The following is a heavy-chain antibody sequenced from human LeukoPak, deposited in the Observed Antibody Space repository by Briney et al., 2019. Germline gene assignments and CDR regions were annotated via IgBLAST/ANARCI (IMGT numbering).Heavy chain of an antibody. CDR3: ARDDFGVALGGV. V-gene: IGHV4-34*01. CDR2: IYHTGNT. Sequence: SETLSLTCAVYGGSFSGHYWSWIRQSPGKGLEWIGQIYHTGNTNYNPSLKSRVTILVDRSKNQFSLKLSSVTAADTAVYYCARDDFGVALGGVWGMGTTVIVSS. J-gene: IGHJ6*04. CDR1: GGSFSGHY. D-gene: IGHD3-3*01.